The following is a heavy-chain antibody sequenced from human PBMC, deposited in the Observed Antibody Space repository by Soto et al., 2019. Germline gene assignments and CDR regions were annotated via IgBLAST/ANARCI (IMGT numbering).Heavy chain of an antibody. Sequence: EVQLVESGGGLIQPGGSLRLSCAASGFTVSSDYMSWVRQAPGKGLEWVSVIYTGGSTYYADSVKGRFTFSRDNSKNTRYLQMSSLRAEDTAVYYCARAYGRNPALFDPWGQGTLVTVSS. V-gene: IGHV3-53*01. CDR2: IYTGGST. J-gene: IGHJ5*02. D-gene: IGHD4-17*01. CDR1: GFTVSSDY. CDR3: ARAYGRNPALFDP.